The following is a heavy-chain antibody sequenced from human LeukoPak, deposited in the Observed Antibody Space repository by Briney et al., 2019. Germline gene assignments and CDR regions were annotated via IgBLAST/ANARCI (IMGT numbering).Heavy chain of an antibody. J-gene: IGHJ4*02. D-gene: IGHD3-22*01. CDR1: GFTFSNYA. CDR2: ISGIGGTT. CDR3: AKDSARMIVVVIIDY. Sequence: GGSLRLSCAASGFTFSNYAMSWVRQGPGKGLGWVSTISGIGGTTSHAGSVKGRFTISRDNSKNTLYLQMNSLRAEDTAVYYCAKDSARMIVVVIIDYWGQGTLVTVSS. V-gene: IGHV3-23*01.